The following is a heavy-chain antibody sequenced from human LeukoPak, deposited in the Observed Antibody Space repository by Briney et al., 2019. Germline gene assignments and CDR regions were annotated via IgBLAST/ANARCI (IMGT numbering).Heavy chain of an antibody. V-gene: IGHV4-34*01. Sequence: SETLSLTCAVYGGSFSGYYWSWIRQPPGKGLEWIGEINHSGSTNYNPSLKSRVTISVDTSKNQFSLKLSSVTAADTAVYYCARDRGYGSGSFYDWFDPWGQGTLVTVSS. CDR1: GGSFSGYY. CDR3: ARDRGYGSGSFYDWFDP. D-gene: IGHD3-10*01. CDR2: INHSGST. J-gene: IGHJ5*02.